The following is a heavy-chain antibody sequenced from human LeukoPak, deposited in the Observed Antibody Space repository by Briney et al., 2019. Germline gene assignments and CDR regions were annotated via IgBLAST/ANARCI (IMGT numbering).Heavy chain of an antibody. Sequence: SQTLSLTCTVSGGSISSGNYYWSWIRQRAGKGLEWIGRIYTSGSTDYNPSLKSRVTASIDTSKNQFSLNLSSVTAADTAVYFCARDAQFGVIIIWRQGTLVTVSS. V-gene: IGHV4-61*02. J-gene: IGHJ1*01. CDR1: GGSISSGNYY. CDR2: IYTSGST. D-gene: IGHD3-3*01. CDR3: ARDAQFGVIII.